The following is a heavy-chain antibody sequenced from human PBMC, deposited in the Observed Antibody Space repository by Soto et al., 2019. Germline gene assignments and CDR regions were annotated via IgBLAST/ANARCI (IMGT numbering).Heavy chain of an antibody. CDR3: AREFTGRGYSGYETGLDY. CDR2: IYYSGST. Sequence: SEPMSLTCPVAGDCSCRGGSYHKRNSKHPGKGLEWIGYIYYSGSTYYNPSLKSRVTISVDTSKNQFSLKLSSVTAADTAVYYCAREFTGRGYSGYETGLDYWGQGTLVTVSS. CDR1: GDCSCRGGSY. J-gene: IGHJ4*02. V-gene: IGHV4-31*03. D-gene: IGHD5-12*01.